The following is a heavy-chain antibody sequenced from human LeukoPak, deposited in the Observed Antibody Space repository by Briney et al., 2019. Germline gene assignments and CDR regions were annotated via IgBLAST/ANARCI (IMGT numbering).Heavy chain of an antibody. J-gene: IGHJ6*03. Sequence: EASVKVSCKASGYTFTSYAMNWVRQAPGQGLEWMGWINTNTGNPTYAQGFTGRFVFSLDTSVSTAYLQISSLKAEDTAVYYCARHKRLAGSGWYWFGAREDYMDVWGKGTTVTVSS. V-gene: IGHV7-4-1*02. CDR1: GYTFTSYA. CDR3: ARHKRLAGSGWYWFGAREDYMDV. CDR2: INTNTGNP. D-gene: IGHD6-19*01.